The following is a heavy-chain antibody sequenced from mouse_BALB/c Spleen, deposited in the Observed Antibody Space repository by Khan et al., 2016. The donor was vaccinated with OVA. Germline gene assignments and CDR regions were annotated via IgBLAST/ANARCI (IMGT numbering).Heavy chain of an antibody. J-gene: IGHJ4*01. CDR2: IWSDGNT. V-gene: IGHV2-6-1*01. D-gene: IGHD2-10*01. Sequence: VELVESGPGLAAPSQSLSITCTISGFSLTNYGVHWVRQPPGKGLEWLVVIWSDGNTNYNSDLKSRLTITKDNSQSQVFLKINSLQTDDTAIYFCARQPYYHYNIMDYWGQGTSVTVSS. CDR1: GFSLTNYG. CDR3: ARQPYYHYNIMDY.